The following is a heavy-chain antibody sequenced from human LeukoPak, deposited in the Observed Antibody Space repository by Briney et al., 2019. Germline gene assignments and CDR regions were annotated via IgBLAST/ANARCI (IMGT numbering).Heavy chain of an antibody. V-gene: IGHV3-53*04. Sequence: GGSLRLSCAASGFTVSSNYMSWVRQAPGKGLEGVSVIYSGGSTYYADSVKGRFTISRHNSKNTLYIQMNSLRAEDTAVYYCARDQGDDILTGYYYGMDVWGQGTTVTVSS. D-gene: IGHD3-9*01. CDR3: ARDQGDDILTGYYYGMDV. CDR2: IYSGGST. J-gene: IGHJ6*02. CDR1: GFTVSSNY.